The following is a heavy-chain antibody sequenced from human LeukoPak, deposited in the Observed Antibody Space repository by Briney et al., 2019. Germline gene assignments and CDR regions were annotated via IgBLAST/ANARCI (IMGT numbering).Heavy chain of an antibody. CDR1: GGSISSGSYY. J-gene: IGHJ4*02. V-gene: IGHV4-61*02. CDR3: ARFDYGDYPLGFDY. CDR2: IYTSGST. Sequence: SQTLSLTCTVSGGSISSGSYYWSWIRQPAGKGLEWIGRIYTSGSTNYNPSLKSRVTISVDTSKNQFSLKLSSVTAADTAVYYCARFDYGDYPLGFDYWGQGTLVTVSS. D-gene: IGHD4-17*01.